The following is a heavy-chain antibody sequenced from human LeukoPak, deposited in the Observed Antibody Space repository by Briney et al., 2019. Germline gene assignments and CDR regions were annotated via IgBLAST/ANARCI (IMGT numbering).Heavy chain of an antibody. D-gene: IGHD6-19*01. J-gene: IGHJ4*02. CDR1: GGTFSSYA. V-gene: IGHV1-69*01. CDR3: ATGVAVAGSIGGFGY. CDR2: IIPIFGTA. Sequence: ASVKVSCKASGGTFSSYAISWVRQAPGQGLEWMGGIIPIFGTANYAQKFQGRVTITADESTSTAYMELSSLRSEDTAVYYCATGVAVAGSIGGFGYWGQGTLVTVSS.